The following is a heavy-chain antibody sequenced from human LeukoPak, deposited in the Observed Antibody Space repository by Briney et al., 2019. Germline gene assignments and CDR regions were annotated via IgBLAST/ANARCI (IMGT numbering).Heavy chain of an antibody. D-gene: IGHD6-6*01. CDR2: ISAYNGNT. CDR3: ASSSIAARPRWFDP. V-gene: IGHV1-18*01. Sequence: ASVKVSCKASGYTFTSYGISWVRQAPGQGLEWMGRISAYNGNTNYAQKLQGRVTMTTDTSTSTAYMELRSLRSDDTAVYYCASSSIAARPRWFDPWGQGTLVTVSS. CDR1: GYTFTSYG. J-gene: IGHJ5*02.